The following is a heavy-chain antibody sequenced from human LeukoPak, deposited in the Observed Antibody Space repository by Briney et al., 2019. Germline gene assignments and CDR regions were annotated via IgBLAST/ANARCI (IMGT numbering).Heavy chain of an antibody. D-gene: IGHD3-10*01. CDR1: GFTFSVYW. Sequence: PGGSLRLSCAASGFTFSVYWMTWVRQAPGKGLEWVANIKPDGTENYYMDSVKGRFTISRDNAKNSLYLQMNNLRAEDTAVYYCARDDYASGSHGYWGQGTLVTVSS. CDR3: ARDDYASGSHGY. J-gene: IGHJ4*02. V-gene: IGHV3-7*01. CDR2: IKPDGTEN.